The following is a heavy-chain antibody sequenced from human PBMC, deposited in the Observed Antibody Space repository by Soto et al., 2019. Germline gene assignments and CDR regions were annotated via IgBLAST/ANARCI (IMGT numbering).Heavy chain of an antibody. Sequence: ASVKVSCKASGRTFSSYTITWVRQAPGQGLEWMGGITPMFGTPNYAQKFRGRVTITADESSSTAYMELSSLRSEDTAIYFCARDGTLYDSRAYYYLYWGQEPWSPSPQ. J-gene: IGHJ4*01. V-gene: IGHV1-69*13. CDR1: GRTFSSYT. D-gene: IGHD3-22*01. CDR3: ARDGTLYDSRAYYYLY. CDR2: ITPMFGTP.